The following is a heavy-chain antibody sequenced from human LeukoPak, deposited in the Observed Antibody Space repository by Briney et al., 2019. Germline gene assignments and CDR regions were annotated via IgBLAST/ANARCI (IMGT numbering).Heavy chain of an antibody. Sequence: ASVKVSRKASGYTFNNYAINWVPQAPGQRLEWMGWINNGTGNPTYAQGFTGRFVFSLDTSVSTTYLQINSLKAEDTAVYYCATIGASFFDYWGQGTLVTVSS. CDR1: GYTFNNYA. J-gene: IGHJ4*02. D-gene: IGHD3-10*01. CDR3: ATIGASFFDY. V-gene: IGHV7-4-1*02. CDR2: INNGTGNP.